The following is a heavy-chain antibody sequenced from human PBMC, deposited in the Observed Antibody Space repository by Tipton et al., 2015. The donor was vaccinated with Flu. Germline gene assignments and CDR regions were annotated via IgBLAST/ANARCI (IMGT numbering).Heavy chain of an antibody. CDR3: ARDGLWFGETNWFDP. Sequence: TLSLTCTVSGGSISSSSYYWGWIRQPPGKGLEWIGSIYYSGSTYYNPSLKSRVTISVDTSKNQFSLKLGSVTAADTAVYYCARDGLWFGETNWFDPWGQGTLVTVSS. D-gene: IGHD3-10*01. J-gene: IGHJ5*02. CDR1: GGSISSSSYY. CDR2: IYYSGST. V-gene: IGHV4-39*07.